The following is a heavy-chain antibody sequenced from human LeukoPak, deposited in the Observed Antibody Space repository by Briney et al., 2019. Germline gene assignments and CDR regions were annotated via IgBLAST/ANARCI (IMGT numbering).Heavy chain of an antibody. Sequence: SETLSLTCTVSGGSISSGSYYWSWIRQPAGKGLEWIGRIYTSGSTNYNPSLKSRVTISVDTSKNQFSLKLSSVTAADTAVYYCARQDYYDTGTWYFALWGRGTLVTVSS. CDR3: ARQDYYDTGTWYFAL. J-gene: IGHJ2*01. V-gene: IGHV4-61*02. CDR2: IYTSGST. CDR1: GGSISSGSYY. D-gene: IGHD3-22*01.